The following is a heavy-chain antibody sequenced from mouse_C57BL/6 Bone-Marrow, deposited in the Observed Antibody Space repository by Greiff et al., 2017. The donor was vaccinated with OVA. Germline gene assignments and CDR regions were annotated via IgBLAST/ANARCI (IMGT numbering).Heavy chain of an antibody. CDR2: IDPSDSYT. D-gene: IGHD2-14*01. Sequence: QVQLQQPGAELVKPGASVKLSCKASGYTFTSYWMQWVKQRPGQGLEWIGEIDPSDSYTNYNQKFKGKATLTLDTSSSTAYMQLSSLTSEDSAVYYCARVPLWYFDVWGTGTTVTVSS. J-gene: IGHJ1*03. CDR1: GYTFTSYW. V-gene: IGHV1-50*01. CDR3: ARVPLWYFDV.